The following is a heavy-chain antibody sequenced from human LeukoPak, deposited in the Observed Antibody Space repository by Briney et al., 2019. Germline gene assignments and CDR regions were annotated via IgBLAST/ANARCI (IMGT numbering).Heavy chain of an antibody. Sequence: SETLSLTCDVSGGSVTSTNWWTWVRQPPGKGLEWIGEVHLDGRTNYNPSLKSRLIMSVDLPENHISLKLTSVTAADTAVYYCARGSAGDSSGYHDYWGQGTLVTVSS. V-gene: IGHV4-4*02. CDR3: ARGSAGDSSGYHDY. D-gene: IGHD3-22*01. J-gene: IGHJ4*02. CDR1: GGSVTSTNW. CDR2: VHLDGRT.